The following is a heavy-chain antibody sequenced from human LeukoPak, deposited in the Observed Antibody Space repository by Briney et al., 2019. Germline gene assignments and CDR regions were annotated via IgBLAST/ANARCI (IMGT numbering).Heavy chain of an antibody. J-gene: IGHJ4*02. V-gene: IGHV4-39*01. CDR3: ASHYNYGSGTYYNSY. D-gene: IGHD3-10*01. CDR2: ISYNGST. CDR1: GGSISSSSYY. Sequence: SETLSLTCTVSGGSISSSSYYWGWIRQPPGKGLEWIGSISYNGSTYYNPSLKSRVTVSGDTSKNQFSLKLSSVTAADTAVFYCASHYNYGSGTYYNSYWGQGTLVTVSS.